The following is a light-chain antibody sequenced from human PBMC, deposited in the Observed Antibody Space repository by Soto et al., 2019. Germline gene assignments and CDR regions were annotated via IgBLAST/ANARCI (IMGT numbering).Light chain of an antibody. CDR3: QQRSSIPLT. V-gene: IGKV1-39*01. Sequence: DIQITQSPSSLSASVGDTVTITCRTSQSISSYLNWFQLKPGKAPKFLMTGPSSLQSGVPTRFSGSGSGTDFTLTISNLQPEDFATYYCQQRSSIPLTFGGGTKVEIK. CDR2: GPS. CDR1: QSISSY. J-gene: IGKJ4*01.